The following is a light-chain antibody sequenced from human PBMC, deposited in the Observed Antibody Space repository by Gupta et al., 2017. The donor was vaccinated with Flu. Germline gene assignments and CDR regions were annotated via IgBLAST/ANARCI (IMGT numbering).Light chain of an antibody. CDR3: QQYRSSPWT. V-gene: IGKV1-5*03. CDR1: QTIDSW. CDR2: KAS. J-gene: IGKJ1*01. Sequence: GDSVTITCRARQTIDSWLAWYQKKPGRAPKSIIYKASSLETGVPSRFSGSGSGTEFSLTISSLQPDDVATYYCQQYRSSPWTFGQGTKVEIK.